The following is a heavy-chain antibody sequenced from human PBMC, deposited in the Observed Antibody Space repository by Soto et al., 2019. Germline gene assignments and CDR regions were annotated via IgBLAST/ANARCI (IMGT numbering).Heavy chain of an antibody. Sequence: TSETLSLTCTVSGGSISSSSYYWGWIRQPPGKGLEWIGSIYYSGSTYYNPSLKSRVTISVDTSKNQFSLKLSSVTAADTAVYYCARAPHPIPSGGYYAVFDYWGQGTLVTVSS. V-gene: IGHV4-39*01. CDR3: ARAPHPIPSGGYYAVFDY. D-gene: IGHD1-26*01. CDR2: IYYSGST. CDR1: GGSISSSSYY. J-gene: IGHJ4*02.